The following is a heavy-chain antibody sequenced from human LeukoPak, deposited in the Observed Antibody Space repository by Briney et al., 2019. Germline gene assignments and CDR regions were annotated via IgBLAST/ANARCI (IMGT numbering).Heavy chain of an antibody. V-gene: IGHV3-74*01. Sequence: PGGSLRLSCAASGFTFSTYWMHWVRQAPGKGLVWVSRINNDGSGTSYADSVKGRFTISRDNAKNTLYLQMNSLRAEDTAVYYCARPQAPYSSRSTFDYWGQGALVTVSS. D-gene: IGHD6-13*01. CDR1: GFTFSTYW. J-gene: IGHJ4*02. CDR3: ARPQAPYSSRSTFDY. CDR2: INNDGSGT.